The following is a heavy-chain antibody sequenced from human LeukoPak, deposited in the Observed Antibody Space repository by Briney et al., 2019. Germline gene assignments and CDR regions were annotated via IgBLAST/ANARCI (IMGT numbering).Heavy chain of an antibody. Sequence: SETLSLTCAVHGGSFSGYYWSWSRHPPGKGLERIGEINHSGSTNYNPSLKSRVTISVDTSKNQFSLKLSSVTAADTAVYYCARGVGSGSYYHYWGQGTLVTVSS. D-gene: IGHD3-10*01. J-gene: IGHJ4*02. CDR2: INHSGST. V-gene: IGHV4-34*01. CDR1: GGSFSGYY. CDR3: ARGVGSGSYYHY.